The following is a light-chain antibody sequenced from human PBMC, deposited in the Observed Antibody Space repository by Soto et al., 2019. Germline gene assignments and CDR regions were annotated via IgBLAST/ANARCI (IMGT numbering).Light chain of an antibody. V-gene: IGKV1-27*01. Sequence: DIQMTQSPSSVSASVGDRVTITCRASQGIYKWLAWYQQKPGNAPKLLISAASSLQAGVPSRFSGSGSGTDFTLTISSLQPEDVEAYYCQKYNSAPLTFGGGTKVEIX. CDR2: AAS. CDR3: QKYNSAPLT. CDR1: QGIYKW. J-gene: IGKJ4*01.